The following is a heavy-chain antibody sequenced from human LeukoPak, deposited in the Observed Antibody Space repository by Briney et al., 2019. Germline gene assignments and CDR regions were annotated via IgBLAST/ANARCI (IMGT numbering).Heavy chain of an antibody. J-gene: IGHJ6*03. D-gene: IGHD3-10*01. Sequence: SETLSLTCTVSGGSISSYYWSWIRQPPGKGLEWIGYIYYSGSTNYNPSLKSRVTISVDTSKNQFSLKLSSVTAADTAVYYCATAAARAVRGVIITNYYYMDVWGKGTTVTVSS. CDR3: ATAAARAVRGVIITNYYYMDV. CDR1: GGSISSYY. CDR2: IYYSGST. V-gene: IGHV4-59*01.